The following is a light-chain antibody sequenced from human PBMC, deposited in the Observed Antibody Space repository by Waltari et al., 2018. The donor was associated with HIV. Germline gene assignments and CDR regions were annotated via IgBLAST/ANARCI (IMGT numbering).Light chain of an antibody. J-gene: IGKJ1*01. Sequence: EIEVTQSPATLSVSPGERATLSCRASQSIGTNLAWYQQRPGQAPRLLIYASSTRATGIPARFSGSGSGTEFTLTISSLQSEDVAVYYCQQYNRWWTFGQGTKVEIK. CDR2: ASS. V-gene: IGKV3-15*01. CDR1: QSIGTN. CDR3: QQYNRWWT.